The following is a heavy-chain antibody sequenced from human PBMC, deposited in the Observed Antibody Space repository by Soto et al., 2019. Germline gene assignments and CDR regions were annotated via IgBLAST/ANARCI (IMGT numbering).Heavy chain of an antibody. J-gene: IGHJ4*02. CDR1: GFSVGGNY. Sequence: VGSLRLSCAASGFSVGGNYMSWVRQAPGKGLELVSLIYSGGNPFYAASMKGRFTLSRDNSNNMLYLQMDSLRAEDTAVYYCARGPNSDCWGQGTLVTVSS. CDR2: IYSGGNP. V-gene: IGHV3-53*01. D-gene: IGHD2-21*01. CDR3: ARGPNSDC.